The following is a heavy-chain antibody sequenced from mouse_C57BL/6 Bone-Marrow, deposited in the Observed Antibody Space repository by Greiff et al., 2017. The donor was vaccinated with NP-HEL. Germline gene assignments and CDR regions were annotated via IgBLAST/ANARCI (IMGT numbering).Heavy chain of an antibody. J-gene: IGHJ2*01. CDR2: IDPEDGEN. CDR1: GFNIKDYY. Sequence: VQLQQSGAELVKPGASVKLSCTASGFNIKDYYMHWVKQRTEQGLEWIGRIDPEDGENKYAPKFQGKATITADTSSNTAYLQLSSLTSEDTAVYYCAQEGYYRDFDYWGQGTTLTVSS. CDR3: AQEGYYRDFDY. V-gene: IGHV14-2*01. D-gene: IGHD2-14*01.